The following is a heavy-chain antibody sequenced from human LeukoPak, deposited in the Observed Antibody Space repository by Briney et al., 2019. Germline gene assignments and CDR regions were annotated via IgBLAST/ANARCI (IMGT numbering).Heavy chain of an antibody. D-gene: IGHD6-13*01. CDR2: ISSSNI. J-gene: IGHJ5*02. V-gene: IGHV3-21*04. Sequence: GGSLRLACAASGLTFDDYAMCWVRQAPEKGLEWVSSISSSNIYYADSVKGRFTISRDNAKNSLYLQMNSLRAEDTAVYYCARDYHSSAAGLSGWFDPWGQGTLVTVSS. CDR1: GLTFDDYA. CDR3: ARDYHSSAAGLSGWFDP.